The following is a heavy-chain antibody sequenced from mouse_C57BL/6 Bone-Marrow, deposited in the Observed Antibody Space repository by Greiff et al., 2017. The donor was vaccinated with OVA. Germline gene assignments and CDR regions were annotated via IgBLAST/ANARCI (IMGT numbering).Heavy chain of an antibody. Sequence: EVKLMESGGGLVQSGRSLRLSCATSGFTFSDFYMEWVRQAPGKGLEWIAASRNKANDYTTEYSASVKGRFIVSRDTSQSILYLQMNALRAEDTAIYYCARDDGSNYSFDVWGTGTTVTVSS. CDR2: SRNKANDYTT. V-gene: IGHV7-1*01. J-gene: IGHJ1*03. D-gene: IGHD2-5*01. CDR3: ARDDGSNYSFDV. CDR1: GFTFSDFY.